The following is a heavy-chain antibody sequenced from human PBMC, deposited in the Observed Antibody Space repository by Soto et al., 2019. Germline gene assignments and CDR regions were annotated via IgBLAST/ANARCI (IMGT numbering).Heavy chain of an antibody. D-gene: IGHD3-16*01. CDR1: GFSLTTRGVG. V-gene: IGHV2-5*02. J-gene: IGHJ5*02. CDR3: AHIPNYYQYAWFDP. Sequence: QITLKESGPTLVKPTQTLTLTCTFSGFSLTTRGVGVGWIRQPPGKALERLALIYWDDDKRYSPSLQSRLSITKDTSKNQVVLTMTNVDPVDTATYYCAHIPNYYQYAWFDPWGQGTLVSVSS. CDR2: IYWDDDK.